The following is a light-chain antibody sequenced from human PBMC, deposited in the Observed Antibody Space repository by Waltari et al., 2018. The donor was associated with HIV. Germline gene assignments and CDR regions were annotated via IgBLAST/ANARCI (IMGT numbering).Light chain of an antibody. J-gene: IGLJ1*01. CDR1: SSDVGSYNL. V-gene: IGLV2-23*02. CDR3: CSYAGSNTHV. Sequence: QSALTQPASVSGSPGQSITISCTGTSSDVGSYNLVSLYQQHPGKAPKLMIYEVSKRTSVVSNRFSASKSANTASLTISGLQAEDEADYYCCSYAGSNTHVFGTGTKVTVL. CDR2: EVS.